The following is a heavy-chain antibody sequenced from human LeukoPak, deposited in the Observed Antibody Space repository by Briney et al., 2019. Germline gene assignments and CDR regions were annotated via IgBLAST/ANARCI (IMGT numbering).Heavy chain of an antibody. CDR2: IKSDGSST. D-gene: IGHD6-19*01. CDR1: GFNFSSYW. Sequence: GGSLRLSCAASGFNFSSYWMHWVRQVPGKGLVRVSRIKSDGSSTTYADSVKGRFTISRDNTKSTLYLQMNSLRAGDTAVYYCARALAVTGTGGFDPWGQGTLVTVSS. V-gene: IGHV3-74*01. J-gene: IGHJ5*02. CDR3: ARALAVTGTGGFDP.